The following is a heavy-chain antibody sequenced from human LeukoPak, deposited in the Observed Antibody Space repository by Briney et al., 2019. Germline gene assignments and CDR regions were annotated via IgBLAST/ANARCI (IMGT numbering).Heavy chain of an antibody. D-gene: IGHD1-26*01. J-gene: IGHJ4*02. CDR1: GFTFSDYT. CDR2: ISGSSNYI. Sequence: RTGGSLRLSCAASGFTFSDYTMNWVRLAPGKGLEWVSSISGSSNYIYYADSVKGRFTISRGNAKNSLYLQMNSLRAEDTAVYYCAREGGSSEGGFDYWGQGTLVTVSS. V-gene: IGHV3-21*01. CDR3: AREGGSSEGGFDY.